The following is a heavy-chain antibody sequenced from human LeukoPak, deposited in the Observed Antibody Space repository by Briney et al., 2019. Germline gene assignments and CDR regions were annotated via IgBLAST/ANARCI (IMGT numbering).Heavy chain of an antibody. CDR2: INSDGSST. CDR3: ARDYYYGSGNFDY. CDR1: GFTLSYYW. D-gene: IGHD3-10*01. V-gene: IGHV3-74*01. Sequence: GGSLRLSCAASGFTLSYYWMHWVRQAPGKGLVWVSRINSDGSSTNYADSVKGRFTISRDNAKNTLYLQMNSLRAEDTAVYYCARDYYYGSGNFDYWGRGTLVTVSS. J-gene: IGHJ4*02.